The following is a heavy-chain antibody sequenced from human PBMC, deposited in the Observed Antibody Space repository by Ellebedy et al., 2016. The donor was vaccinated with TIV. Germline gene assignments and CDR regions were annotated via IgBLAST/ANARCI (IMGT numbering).Heavy chain of an antibody. J-gene: IGHJ6*02. D-gene: IGHD5-24*01. CDR3: ARELGGYKADNYYYYGMDV. V-gene: IGHV1-8*03. Sequence: AASVKVSCKASGYTFTSYDINWVRQATGQGLEWMGWMNPNSGNTGYAQKFQGRVTITRNTSISTAYMELSSLRSEDTAVDYCARELGGYKADNYYYYGMDVWGQGTTVTVSS. CDR1: GYTFTSYD. CDR2: MNPNSGNT.